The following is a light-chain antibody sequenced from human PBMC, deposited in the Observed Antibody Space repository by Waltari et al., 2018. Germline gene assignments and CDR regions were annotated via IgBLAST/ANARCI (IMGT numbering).Light chain of an antibody. CDR1: QDITNN. CDR3: QKYNSVPFT. CDR2: AAS. Sequence: DIQMTQSPSSLSASVGDRVTITCRASQDITNNLAWYQQKPGQPPTLLIYAASTLQSGVPSRFSGSGSGTDFTLTISSLQPDDIGTYYCQKYNSVPFTFGPGTKVDL. J-gene: IGKJ3*01. V-gene: IGKV1-27*01.